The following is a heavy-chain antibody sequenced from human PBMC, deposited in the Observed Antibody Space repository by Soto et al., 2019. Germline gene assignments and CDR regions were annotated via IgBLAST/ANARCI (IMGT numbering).Heavy chain of an antibody. CDR3: ARDYYDSGGSYGWFDS. CDR2: IYYSGST. D-gene: IGHD3-22*01. Sequence: SETLSLTCTVSGGSISSYYWSWIRQPPGKGLEWIGYIYYSGSTNYNPSLKSRVTISVDTSKNQFSLKLTSVTAADTAVYYCARDYYDSGGSYGWFDSWGQGTLVTVSS. CDR1: GGSISSYY. J-gene: IGHJ5*01. V-gene: IGHV4-59*01.